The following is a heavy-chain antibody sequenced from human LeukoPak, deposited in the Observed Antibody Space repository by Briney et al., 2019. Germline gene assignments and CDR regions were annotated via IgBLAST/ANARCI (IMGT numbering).Heavy chain of an antibody. D-gene: IGHD2-8*02. Sequence: SETLSPTCAVYGGSSSGYYWSWIRQPPGKGLEWIGEINHSGSINYNPSLKSRVTISVDTSKNQISLNLSSVTAADTAVYFCARRRGQSSGPSYYYFYMDVWGKGTTVTVSS. V-gene: IGHV4-34*01. CDR1: GGSSSGYY. CDR2: INHSGSI. J-gene: IGHJ6*03. CDR3: ARRRGQSSGPSYYYFYMDV.